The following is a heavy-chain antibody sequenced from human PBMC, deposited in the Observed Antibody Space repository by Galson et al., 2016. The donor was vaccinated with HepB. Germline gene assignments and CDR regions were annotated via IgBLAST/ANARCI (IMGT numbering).Heavy chain of an antibody. CDR1: GFLLSTSGVG. J-gene: IGHJ4*02. V-gene: IGHV2-5*01. Sequence: PALVKPTQTLTPTCTFSGFLLSTSGVGVGWIRQPPGRALEWLALIFWNDDKRYSPSLKSRLTITKDTSKNHVVLTVTNMDPVDTATYYCARFGTEITPGGPFDSWGQGTLVTVSS. D-gene: IGHD4-23*01. CDR2: IFWNDDK. CDR3: ARFGTEITPGGPFDS.